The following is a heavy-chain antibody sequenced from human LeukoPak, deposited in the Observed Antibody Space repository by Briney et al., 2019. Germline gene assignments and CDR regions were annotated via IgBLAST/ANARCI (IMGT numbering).Heavy chain of an antibody. J-gene: IGHJ4*02. CDR3: AQDPAGVVIN. CDR1: GFIFSNFA. V-gene: IGHV3-23*01. CDR2: ITATGGRT. D-gene: IGHD3-3*01. Sequence: PGGSLRLSCAASGFIFSNFAMSWVRQAPGKGLEWVSTITATGGRTDYADSVKGRFTISRDNSKNTLSLQTNSLRAEDTAMYYCAQDPAGVVINWGQGSLVTVSS.